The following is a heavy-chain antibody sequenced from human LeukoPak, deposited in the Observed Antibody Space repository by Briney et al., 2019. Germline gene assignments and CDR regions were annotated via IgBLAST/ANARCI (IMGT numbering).Heavy chain of an antibody. V-gene: IGHV1-8*03. Sequence: ASVKVSCKASGYTFTSYDINWARQATGQGLEWMGWMNPNSGNTGYAQKFQGRVTITRNTSISTAYMELSSLRSEDTAVYYCARKTRGCSGGSCYSRGGPHVRSWFDPWGQGTLVTVSS. CDR3: ARKTRGCSGGSCYSRGGPHVRSWFDP. D-gene: IGHD2-15*01. CDR1: GYTFTSYD. J-gene: IGHJ5*02. CDR2: MNPNSGNT.